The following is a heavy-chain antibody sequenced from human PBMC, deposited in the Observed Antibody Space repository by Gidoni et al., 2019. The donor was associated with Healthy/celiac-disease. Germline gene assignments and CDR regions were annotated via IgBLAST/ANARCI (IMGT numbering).Heavy chain of an antibody. CDR1: GFTFSSYS. J-gene: IGHJ4*02. CDR2: ISSSSSYI. D-gene: IGHD3-10*01. CDR3: ARDFYGSGSYLFDY. Sequence: EVQLVESGGGLVKPGGSLRLSCAASGFTFSSYSMNWVRQAPGKGLEWVSSISSSSSYIYYADSVKGRFTISRDNAKNSLYLQMNSLRAEDTAVYYCARDFYGSGSYLFDYWGQGTLVTVSS. V-gene: IGHV3-21*01.